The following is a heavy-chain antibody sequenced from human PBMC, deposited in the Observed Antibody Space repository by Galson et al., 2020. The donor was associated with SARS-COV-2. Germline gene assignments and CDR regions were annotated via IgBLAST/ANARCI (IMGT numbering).Heavy chain of an antibody. D-gene: IGHD1-26*01. J-gene: IGHJ4*02. Sequence: GASLQISCAASGFIIGSYAMSWVRQAPGQGLEWVSGISVTGATTYCADSVKGRFTISRDTSKNTLFLQMNSLSAEDTAVYYCAKVQNPNSGSFHFDSWGQGTLVTVSS. CDR1: GFIIGSYA. V-gene: IGHV3-23*01. CDR2: ISVTGATT. CDR3: AKVQNPNSGSFHFDS.